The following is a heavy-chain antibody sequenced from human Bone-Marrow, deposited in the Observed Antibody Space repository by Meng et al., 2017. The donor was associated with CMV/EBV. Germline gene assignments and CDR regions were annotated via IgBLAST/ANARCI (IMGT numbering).Heavy chain of an antibody. CDR1: GYSISSGYY. CDR3: ASPYYDFWSGYDSYWYFDL. CDR2: IYHSGST. Sequence: SETLSLTCTVSGYSISSGYYWGWIRQPPGKGLEWIGSIYHSGSTYYNPSLKSRVTISVDTSKNQFSLKLSSVTAADTAVYYCASPYYDFWSGYDSYWYFDLWGRGTLVTVSS. D-gene: IGHD3-3*01. J-gene: IGHJ2*01. V-gene: IGHV4-38-2*02.